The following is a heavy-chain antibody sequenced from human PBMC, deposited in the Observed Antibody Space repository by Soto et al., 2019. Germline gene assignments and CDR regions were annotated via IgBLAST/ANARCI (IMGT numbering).Heavy chain of an antibody. CDR1: GGFVSSGGYY. D-gene: IGHD6-19*01. J-gene: IGHJ6*02. Sequence: SEILFFTWTVSGGFVSSGGYYWSWIREPPGKGLGWIGDIYESGSTTYNPSLKSRVTISVDTSKNHCSLKLSSVTAADTAVYYCARDRGSCGWYYYHYYGKDCWGQGTTVTVSS. V-gene: IGHV4-61*03. CDR2: IYESGST. CDR3: ARDRGSCGWYYYHYYGKDC.